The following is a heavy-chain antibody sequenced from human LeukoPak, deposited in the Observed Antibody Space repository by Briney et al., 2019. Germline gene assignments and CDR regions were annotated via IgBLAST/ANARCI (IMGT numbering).Heavy chain of an antibody. Sequence: ASVKVSCKASGYNLASYGIHWVRQAPGQGLEWMGWISAHNGNTKYGQKIQGRVTMTTDTSTSTAYMELRSLRSDDTAVYYCARGGVPGQQLDYWGPGTLVTVSS. CDR2: ISAHNGNT. CDR3: ARGGVPGQQLDY. J-gene: IGHJ4*02. CDR1: GYNLASYG. V-gene: IGHV1-18*01. D-gene: IGHD6-13*01.